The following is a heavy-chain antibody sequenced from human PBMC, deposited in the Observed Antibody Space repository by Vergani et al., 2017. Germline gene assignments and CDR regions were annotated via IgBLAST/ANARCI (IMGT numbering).Heavy chain of an antibody. V-gene: IGHV1-46*03. CDR2: INPSGGHT. D-gene: IGHD3-9*01. Sequence: QVQVVQSGAEVKKSGASVKVSCKTSGYTFSNYYMHWVRQAPGQGLEWMGIINPSGGHTNYAHKFQGRVTMTRDTSTSTVYMELSSLRSEDTAIYYCARGDYCILTGYRYWGQGTLVTVSA. J-gene: IGHJ4*02. CDR1: GYTFSNYY. CDR3: ARGDYCILTGYRY.